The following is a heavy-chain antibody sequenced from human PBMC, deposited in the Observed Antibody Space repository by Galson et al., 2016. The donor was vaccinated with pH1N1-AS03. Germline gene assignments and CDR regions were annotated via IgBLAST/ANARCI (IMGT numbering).Heavy chain of an antibody. CDR2: IYPGDSDT. D-gene: IGHD1-1*01. J-gene: IGHJ4*02. Sequence: QSGAEVKKPGESLKISCKGSEYSFPNYWIAWVRQMPGKGLEWVGLIYPGDSDTRYSPSFQGQVTFSADKSIDTAYLQWSSLQASDTALYYCARVRDATSWKYFFDYGGQGTLVTVSS. CDR3: ARVRDATSWKYFFDY. CDR1: EYSFPNYW. V-gene: IGHV5-51*01.